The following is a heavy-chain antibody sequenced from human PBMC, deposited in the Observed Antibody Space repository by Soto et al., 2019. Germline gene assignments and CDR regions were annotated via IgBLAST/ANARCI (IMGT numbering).Heavy chain of an antibody. D-gene: IGHD1-7*01. Sequence: PSETLSLTCAVYGGSFSGYSWTWIRQPPGTGLEWIGEINHSGSTNYNPSLKSRVTISVDTSKSQFSLKLTSVTAADTAVYYCARDKTTGPFHYWCQGPLVTVSS. V-gene: IGHV4-34*01. CDR3: ARDKTTGPFHY. CDR2: INHSGST. J-gene: IGHJ4*02. CDR1: GGSFSGYS.